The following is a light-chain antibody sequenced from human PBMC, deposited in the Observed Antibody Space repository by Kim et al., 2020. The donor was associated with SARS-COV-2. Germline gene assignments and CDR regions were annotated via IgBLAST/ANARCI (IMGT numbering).Light chain of an antibody. V-gene: IGLV1-40*01. Sequence: GQRVTISCTGSSSNIGAGYDVHWYQQLPGTAPKLLSYGNSNRPSGVPDRFSGSKSGTSASLAITGLQAEDEADYYCQSYDSSLSEVFGTGTKVTVL. CDR2: GNS. CDR1: SSNIGAGYD. CDR3: QSYDSSLSEV. J-gene: IGLJ1*01.